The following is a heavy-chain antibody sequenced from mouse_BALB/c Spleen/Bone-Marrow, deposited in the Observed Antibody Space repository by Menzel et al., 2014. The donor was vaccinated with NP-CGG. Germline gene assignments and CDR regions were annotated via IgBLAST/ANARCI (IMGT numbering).Heavy chain of an antibody. CDR1: GFNIKDTY. J-gene: IGHJ3*01. CDR3: ARYDYRYSWFAY. CDR2: IDPANGNT. D-gene: IGHD2-14*01. V-gene: IGHV14-3*02. Sequence: EVMLVESGAELVKPGASVKLSCTASGFNIKDTYMHWVKQRPEQGLVWIGRIDPANGNTKYDPKFQGKATITTDTSSNTAYLQLRSLTSEDTAVYYCARYDYRYSWFAYWGQGTLVTVSA.